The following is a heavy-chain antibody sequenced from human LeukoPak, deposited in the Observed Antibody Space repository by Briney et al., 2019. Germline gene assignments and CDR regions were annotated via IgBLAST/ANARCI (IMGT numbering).Heavy chain of an antibody. J-gene: IGHJ6*02. D-gene: IGHD5-12*01. CDR1: GGTFSSYA. CDR2: IIPILGIA. V-gene: IGHV1-69*04. CDR3: ARVGLVATGSVIYGMDV. Sequence: GSSVKVSCKASGGTFSSYAISWVRQAPGQGLEWMGRIIPILGIANYAQKFQGRVTITADKSTSTAYMELSSLRSEDTAVYYCARVGLVATGSVIYGMDVWGQGTTVTVSS.